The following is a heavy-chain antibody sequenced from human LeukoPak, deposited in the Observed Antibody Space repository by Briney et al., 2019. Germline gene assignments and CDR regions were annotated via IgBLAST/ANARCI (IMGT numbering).Heavy chain of an antibody. CDR1: GFTFSGYD. CDR2: ISGSGGST. J-gene: IGHJ5*02. Sequence: PGGSLRLSCAASGFTFSGYDMQWVRQAPGKGLEWVSAISGSGGSTYYADSVKGRFTISRDNSKNTLYLQMNSLGAEDTAVYYCAKDNRQWLAPPRFDPWGQGTLVTVSS. D-gene: IGHD6-19*01. V-gene: IGHV3-23*01. CDR3: AKDNRQWLAPPRFDP.